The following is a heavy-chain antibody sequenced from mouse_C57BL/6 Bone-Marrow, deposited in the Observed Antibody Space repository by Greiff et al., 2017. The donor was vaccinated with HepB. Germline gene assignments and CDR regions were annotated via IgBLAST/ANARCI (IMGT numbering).Heavy chain of an antibody. CDR1: GFNIKDDY. V-gene: IGHV14-4*01. CDR3: TTKDGGDY. Sequence: EVQLQESGAELVRPGASVKLSCTASGFNIKDDYMHWVKQRPEQGLEWIGWIDPENGDTEYASKFQGKATITADTSSNTAYLQLSSLTSEDTAVYYCTTKDGGDYWGQGTTLTVSS. CDR2: IDPENGDT. J-gene: IGHJ2*01. D-gene: IGHD1-2*01.